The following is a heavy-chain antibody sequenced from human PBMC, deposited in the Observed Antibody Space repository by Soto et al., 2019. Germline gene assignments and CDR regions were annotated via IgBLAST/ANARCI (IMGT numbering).Heavy chain of an antibody. CDR1: GGSISSGDYY. J-gene: IGHJ4*02. CDR3: AREATIAARLDS. Sequence: SETLSLTCTVSGGSISSGDYYWSWLRQPPGKGLEWIGYIYYSGSTYYNPSLKSRVTISVDTSKNQFSLKLSSVTAADAAVYYCAREATIAARLDSWGQGTLVTVSS. D-gene: IGHD6-6*01. CDR2: IYYSGST. V-gene: IGHV4-30-4*01.